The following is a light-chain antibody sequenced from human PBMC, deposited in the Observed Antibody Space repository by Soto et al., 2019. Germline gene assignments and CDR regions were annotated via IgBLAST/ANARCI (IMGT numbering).Light chain of an antibody. CDR3: LQHNTYPWT. Sequence: DIQMTQSPSAMSASVGDRVTITCRASQGIGNYLAWFQQKPGKVPKRLIYGASSLQSGAPSRFSGSGSGTDFTLTISSLQPEDFATYYSLQHNTYPWTFGQGTKVEIK. J-gene: IGKJ1*01. V-gene: IGKV1-17*03. CDR1: QGIGNY. CDR2: GAS.